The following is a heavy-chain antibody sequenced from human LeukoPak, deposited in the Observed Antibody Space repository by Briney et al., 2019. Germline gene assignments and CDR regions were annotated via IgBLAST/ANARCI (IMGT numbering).Heavy chain of an antibody. D-gene: IGHD3-22*01. V-gene: IGHV3-49*04. CDR3: TRGGYYDSSGYPYFDY. J-gene: IGHJ4*02. CDR1: GFTFGDYA. CDR2: IRSKAYGRTT. Sequence: GRSLRLSCTASGFTFGDYAMSWVRQAPGRGLEWVGFIRSKAYGRTTEYAASVKGRFTISGDDSKSIAYLQMNSLKTEVTAVYYCTRGGYYDSSGYPYFDYWGQGTLVTVSS.